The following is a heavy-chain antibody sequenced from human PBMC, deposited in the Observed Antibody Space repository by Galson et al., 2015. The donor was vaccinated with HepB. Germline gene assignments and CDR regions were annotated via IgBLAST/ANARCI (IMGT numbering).Heavy chain of an antibody. Sequence: CAISGDSVSSNGAAWDWIRQSPSRGLEWLGRTYYRSEWYNDYAVSVKSRITTNPDTSKNQFSLQLKSVTPEDTAVYYCARSMIVEDAFDIWGQGTVVTVSS. D-gene: IGHD3-22*01. V-gene: IGHV6-1*01. CDR3: ARSMIVEDAFDI. J-gene: IGHJ3*02. CDR1: GDSVSSNGAA. CDR2: TYYRSEWYN.